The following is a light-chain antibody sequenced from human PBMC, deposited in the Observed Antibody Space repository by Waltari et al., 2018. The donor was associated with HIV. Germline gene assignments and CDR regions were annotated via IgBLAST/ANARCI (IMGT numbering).Light chain of an antibody. CDR2: GNN. J-gene: IGLJ2*01. Sequence: HSVLTQPPSVSGAPGRKVTISCTGSRSNIGTSYDVHWYQQVPGTAPRLLIHGNNYRPSGVPDRFSASRSGTSASLAITGLQADDEADYYCQSYDSNLSGLVFGGGTKLTVL. CDR1: RSNIGTSYD. CDR3: QSYDSNLSGLV. V-gene: IGLV1-40*01.